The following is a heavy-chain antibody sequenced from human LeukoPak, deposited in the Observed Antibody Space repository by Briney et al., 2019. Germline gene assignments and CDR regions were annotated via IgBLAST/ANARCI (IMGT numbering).Heavy chain of an antibody. V-gene: IGHV4-34*01. D-gene: IGHD5-12*01. Sequence: SETLSLTCAVYGGSFSGYYWSWIRQPPGKGLEWIGEINHSGSTNYNPSLKSRVTISVDTSKNQFSLKLSSVTAADTAVYYCARDESGGYPNWGQGTLVTVSS. CDR1: GGSFSGYY. CDR3: ARDESGGYPN. J-gene: IGHJ4*02. CDR2: INHSGST.